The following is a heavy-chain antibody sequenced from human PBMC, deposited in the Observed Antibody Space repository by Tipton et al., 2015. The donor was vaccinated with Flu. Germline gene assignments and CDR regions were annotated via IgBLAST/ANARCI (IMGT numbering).Heavy chain of an antibody. D-gene: IGHD2-8*02. CDR3: ARDASSGWFDP. Sequence: LRLSCTVSGGSIISSDYYWGWNRQPPGKGLEWIGSIYLSGSTDYNPTLKSPVTILLDTSKNQFSLKLSSVTAADTAVYYCARDASSGWFDPWGQGTLVTVSS. J-gene: IGHJ5*02. CDR1: GGSIISSDYY. CDR2: IYLSGST. V-gene: IGHV4-39*07.